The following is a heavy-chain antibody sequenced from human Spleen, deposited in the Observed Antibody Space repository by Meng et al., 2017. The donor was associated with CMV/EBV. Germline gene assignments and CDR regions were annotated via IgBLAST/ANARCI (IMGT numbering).Heavy chain of an antibody. Sequence: GGSLRLSCAASGFTVSSKYMTWVRRAPGKGLEWVSLISDSGDSPYYADSVKGRFIISRDNSKNMVYLQMKSLRADDTAIYYCAKTLNGYGGEDSWGQGTLVTVSS. D-gene: IGHD5-18*01. CDR1: GFTVSSKY. J-gene: IGHJ4*02. CDR3: AKTLNGYGGEDS. V-gene: IGHV3-23*01. CDR2: ISDSGDSP.